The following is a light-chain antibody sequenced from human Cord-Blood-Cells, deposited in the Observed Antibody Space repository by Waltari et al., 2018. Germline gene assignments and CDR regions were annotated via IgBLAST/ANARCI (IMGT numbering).Light chain of an antibody. CDR3: SSYTSSSTYG. Sequence: QSALTQPASVSGSPGQSITISCTGTSSDDGGDNYVSWDQQHPGKAPKRMIYDVSDPPTGLSNRTSSTKSGVTTSLSICGLQAEYWADYYCSSYTSSSTYGCGTGPKVTAL. CDR1: SSDDGGDNY. CDR2: DVS. V-gene: IGLV2-14*01. J-gene: IGLJ1*01.